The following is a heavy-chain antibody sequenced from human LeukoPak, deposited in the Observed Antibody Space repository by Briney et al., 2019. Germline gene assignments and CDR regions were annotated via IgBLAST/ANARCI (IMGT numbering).Heavy chain of an antibody. CDR1: GYTFTDYY. CDR2: INPNSDYT. J-gene: IGHJ4*02. CDR3: AVAPGDY. V-gene: IGHV1-2*02. D-gene: IGHD2-21*01. Sequence: ASVRVSCKASGYTFTDYYIHWVRQAPGQGLEWMGWINPNSDYTFYAQKFQGRVTLTRDTSISTVYMELTTLTSDDTALYYCAVAPGDYWGQGTLVSVSA.